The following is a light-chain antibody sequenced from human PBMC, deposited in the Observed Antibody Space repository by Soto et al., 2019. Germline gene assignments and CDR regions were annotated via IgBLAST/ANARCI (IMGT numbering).Light chain of an antibody. CDR2: DNN. J-gene: IGLJ1*01. CDR3: QSYDSSLSGSG. CDR1: SSNIGAGYD. Sequence: QSVLTQPPSVSGAPGQRVTISCTGSSSNIGAGYDVHWYQHLPGTAPKLLIFDNNIRASGVPARFSVSKSVTSASLAITGRQAEDEADYYCQSYDSSLSGSGFGTGTKGTVL. V-gene: IGLV1-40*01.